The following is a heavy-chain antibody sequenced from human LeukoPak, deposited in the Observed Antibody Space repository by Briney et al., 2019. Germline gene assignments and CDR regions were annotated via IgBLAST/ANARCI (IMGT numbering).Heavy chain of an antibody. D-gene: IGHD5-24*01. CDR3: ARGSRGDGYTSY. Sequence: PGGSLRLSCAASGFTFSSYAINWVRQAPGQGLEWMGRIIPILGLTNYAQKFQDRVTISADKFTTTVYMELSSLESVDTAIYYCARGSRGDGYTSYWGQGTLVTVSS. CDR1: GFTFSSYA. V-gene: IGHV1-69*04. CDR2: IIPILGLT. J-gene: IGHJ4*02.